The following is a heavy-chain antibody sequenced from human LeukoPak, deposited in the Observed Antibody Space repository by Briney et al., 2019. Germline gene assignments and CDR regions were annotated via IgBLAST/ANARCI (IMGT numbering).Heavy chain of an antibody. CDR3: ARVMYGDYERLPTEY. CDR2: ISSSGSTI. J-gene: IGHJ4*02. D-gene: IGHD4-17*01. CDR1: GFTFSSYE. V-gene: IGHV3-48*03. Sequence: PGGSLRLSCAASGFTFSSYEMTWVRQAPGKGLEWVSYISSSGSTIYYADSVKGRFTISRDNAKSSLYLQMNSLRAEDTSVYYCARVMYGDYERLPTEYWGRGTRVTVSS.